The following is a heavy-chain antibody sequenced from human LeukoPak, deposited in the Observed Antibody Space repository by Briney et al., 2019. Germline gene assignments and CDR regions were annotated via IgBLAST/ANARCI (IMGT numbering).Heavy chain of an antibody. D-gene: IGHD5-12*01. CDR1: GFIFSNYW. Sequence: GGPLRLSCAASGFIFSNYWMTWVRQAPGKGLEWVAHIRQDGSERHYVDSVKDRFTISRDNAKNSLDLQMDSLRAEDTAVYYCARDWGSTGYDLYDSWGQGTLVTVSS. J-gene: IGHJ4*02. CDR2: IRQDGSER. V-gene: IGHV3-7*01. CDR3: ARDWGSTGYDLYDS.